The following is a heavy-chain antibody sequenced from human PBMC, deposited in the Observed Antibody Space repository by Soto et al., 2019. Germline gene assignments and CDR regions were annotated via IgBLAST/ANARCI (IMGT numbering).Heavy chain of an antibody. D-gene: IGHD2-2*01. CDR1: GFTFSSYA. Sequence: QVQLVESGGGVVQPGRSLRLSCAASGFTFSSYAMHWVRQAPGKGLEWVAVISYDGSNKYYADSVKGRFTISRDNSKNTLYLQMNSLRAEDTAVYYCARVSRGIVVVPSAILDPWFDPWGQGTLVTVSS. CDR3: ARVSRGIVVVPSAILDPWFDP. J-gene: IGHJ5*02. V-gene: IGHV3-30-3*01. CDR2: ISYDGSNK.